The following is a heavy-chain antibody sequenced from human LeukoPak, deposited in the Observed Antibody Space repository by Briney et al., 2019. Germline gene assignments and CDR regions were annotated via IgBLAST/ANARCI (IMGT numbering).Heavy chain of an antibody. V-gene: IGHV4-4*09. J-gene: IGHJ5*02. Sequence: SETLSLTCTVSGGSISSYYWSWIRQPPGKGLEWIGYIYTSGSTNYNPSLKSRVTISVDTSKNQFSLKLSSVTAADTAVYYCARHWKGNRPFDPRGQGTLVTVSS. D-gene: IGHD1-1*01. CDR3: ARHWKGNRPFDP. CDR2: IYTSGST. CDR1: GGSISSYY.